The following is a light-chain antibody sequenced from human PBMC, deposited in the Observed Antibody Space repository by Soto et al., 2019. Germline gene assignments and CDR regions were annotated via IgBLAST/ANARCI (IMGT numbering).Light chain of an antibody. CDR2: EVS. V-gene: IGLV2-14*01. CDR1: SSDVGGYNY. CDR3: SSYTSSSTLEVV. J-gene: IGLJ3*02. Sequence: QSVLTQPASVSGSPGQSITISCTGTSSDVGGYNYVSWYQQHPGKAPKLMIYEVSNRPSGVSNRFSGSKSGNTASPTISGLQAEDEADYYCSSYTSSSTLEVVFGGGTKVTVL.